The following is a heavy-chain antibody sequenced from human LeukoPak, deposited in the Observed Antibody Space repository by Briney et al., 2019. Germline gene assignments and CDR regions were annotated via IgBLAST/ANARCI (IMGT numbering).Heavy chain of an antibody. Sequence: GESLKISCKGSGYSFTSYWIGWVRQMPGKGLDWMGIIYPGDSDTRYSPSLQGQVTISADKSISTAYLQWSSLKASDTAMYYCARFDYSNYGGFDYWGQGTLVTVSS. D-gene: IGHD4-11*01. V-gene: IGHV5-51*01. CDR1: GYSFTSYW. CDR2: IYPGDSDT. CDR3: ARFDYSNYGGFDY. J-gene: IGHJ4*02.